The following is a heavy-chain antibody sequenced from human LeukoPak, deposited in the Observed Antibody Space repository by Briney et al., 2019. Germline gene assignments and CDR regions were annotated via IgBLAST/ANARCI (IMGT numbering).Heavy chain of an antibody. CDR1: GVSISSYY. D-gene: IGHD3-22*01. CDR2: IHTSGST. CDR3: ARDQYYYDSSGYLTFDY. V-gene: IGHV4-4*07. Sequence: TPSETLSLTCNVSGVSISSYYWSWIRQPAGKGLEWIGRIHTSGSTNYNPSLKSRVAMSVDTSKNQFSLKLSSVTAADTAVYYCARDQYYYDSSGYLTFDYWGQGTLVTVSS. J-gene: IGHJ4*02.